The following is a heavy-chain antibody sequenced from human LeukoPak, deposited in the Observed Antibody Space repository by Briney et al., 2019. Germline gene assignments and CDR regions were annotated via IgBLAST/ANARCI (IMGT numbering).Heavy chain of an antibody. Sequence: PSETLSLTCTVSGGSISSSSYYWGWVRQAPGKGLEWVANIKQDGTEKYYVDSVKGRFTISRDNAKNSLYLQMNSLRVEDTAVYYCAKLAKYFYGSETYYFFEHWGQGTPVTASS. J-gene: IGHJ4*02. CDR2: IKQDGTEK. CDR1: GGSISSSSYY. D-gene: IGHD3-10*01. CDR3: AKLAKYFYGSETYYFFEH. V-gene: IGHV3-7*01.